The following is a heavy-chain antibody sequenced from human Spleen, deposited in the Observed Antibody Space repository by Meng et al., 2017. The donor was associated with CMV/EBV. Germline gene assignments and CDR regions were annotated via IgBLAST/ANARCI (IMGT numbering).Heavy chain of an antibody. V-gene: IGHV3-74*01. CDR3: ASLRDSRGG. Sequence: LSLTCAASGFTFSSYWMHWVRQAPGKGLVWVSHINSDGSSTSYADSVKGRFTISRDNAKNTLYLQMNSLRAEDTAVYYCASLRDSRGGWGQGTLVTVSS. CDR1: GFTFSSYW. J-gene: IGHJ4*02. D-gene: IGHD3-22*01. CDR2: INSDGSST.